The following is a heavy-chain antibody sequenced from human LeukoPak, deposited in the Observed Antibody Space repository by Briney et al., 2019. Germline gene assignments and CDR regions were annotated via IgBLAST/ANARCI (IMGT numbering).Heavy chain of an antibody. CDR2: ISSGSSYI. Sequence: PGGSQRLSCAASGFTFSSYSMNWVRQAPGKGLEWVSSISSGSSYIYYADSVKGRFTISRDNAKNSLYLQMNSLSAEDTAVYYCACTSGYDFSSYYYYYMDVWGKGTTVTVSS. D-gene: IGHD5-12*01. CDR1: GFTFSSYS. CDR3: ACTSGYDFSSYYYYYMDV. V-gene: IGHV3-21*01. J-gene: IGHJ6*03.